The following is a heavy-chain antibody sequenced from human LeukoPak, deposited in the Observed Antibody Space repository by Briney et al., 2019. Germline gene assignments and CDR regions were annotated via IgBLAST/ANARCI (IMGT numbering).Heavy chain of an antibody. CDR1: GFIFSSYW. CDR2: IYTDGSSK. Sequence: GGSLRLSCAASGFIFSSYWMHWIRQLPGKGLVWVSRIYTDGSSKSYADSVKGRFTISRDNAKNTLYLQMNSLRPEDTAVYYCARARAGGFDPWGQGTLVTVSS. CDR3: ARARAGGFDP. D-gene: IGHD3-16*01. J-gene: IGHJ5*02. V-gene: IGHV3-74*01.